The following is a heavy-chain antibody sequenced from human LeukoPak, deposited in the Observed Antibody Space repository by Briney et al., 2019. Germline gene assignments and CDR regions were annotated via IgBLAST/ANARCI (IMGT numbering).Heavy chain of an antibody. J-gene: IGHJ4*02. CDR2: IYPGDSDT. V-gene: IGHV5-51*01. Sequence: GESLKISCKGSGYSFTSYWIGWVRQMPGKGLEWMGIIYPGDSDTRYNPSFQGQVTISADKSISTAYLQWSSLKASDTAMYYCARRGELRLGELSPFDYWGQGTLVTVSS. CDR3: ARRGELRLGELSPFDY. D-gene: IGHD3-16*02. CDR1: GYSFTSYW.